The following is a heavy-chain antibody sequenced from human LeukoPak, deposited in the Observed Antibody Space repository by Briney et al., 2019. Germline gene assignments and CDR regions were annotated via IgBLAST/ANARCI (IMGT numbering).Heavy chain of an antibody. CDR2: IYYSGST. D-gene: IGHD2-21*02. Sequence: SETLSLTCAVYGGSFSGYYWSWIRQPPGKGLEWIGSIYYSGSTYYNPSLKSRVTISVDTSKNQFSLKLSSVTAADTAVYYCASYCGGDCEYFDYWGQGTLVTVSS. CDR3: ASYCGGDCEYFDY. J-gene: IGHJ4*02. CDR1: GGSFSGYY. V-gene: IGHV4-34*01.